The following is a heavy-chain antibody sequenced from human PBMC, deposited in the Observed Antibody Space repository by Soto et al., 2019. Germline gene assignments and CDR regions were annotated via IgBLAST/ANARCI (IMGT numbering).Heavy chain of an antibody. CDR3: ARGLKLGGYYYGMDV. D-gene: IGHD7-27*01. CDR1: GGTFNNYA. V-gene: IGHV1-69*06. CDR2: AIPIFETS. J-gene: IGHJ6*02. Sequence: SVKVSCKASGGTFNNYAIIWLRHAPRQGLEWMGVAIPIFETSKYVQKFQGRVTITADKSAKTAYMELRRLRSDHTAVYYCARGLKLGGYYYGMDVWGQGTTVTVSS.